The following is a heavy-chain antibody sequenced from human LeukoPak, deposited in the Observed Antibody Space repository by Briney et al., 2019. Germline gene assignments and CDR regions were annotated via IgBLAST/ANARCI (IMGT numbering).Heavy chain of an antibody. V-gene: IGHV4-4*07. Sequence: PSETLSLTCTVSGGSISSYYWSWIRQPAGKGLGWIGRIYTSGSTDYNPSLKSRVTMSVDTSKNQFSLKLSSVTAADTAVYYCARDPHIVVVPAASGWFDPWGQGTLVTVSS. CDR1: GGSISSYY. D-gene: IGHD2-2*01. CDR2: IYTSGST. J-gene: IGHJ5*02. CDR3: ARDPHIVVVPAASGWFDP.